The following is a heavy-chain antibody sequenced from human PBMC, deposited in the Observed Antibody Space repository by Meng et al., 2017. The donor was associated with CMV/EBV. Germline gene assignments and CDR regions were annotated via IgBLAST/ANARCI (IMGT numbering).Heavy chain of an antibody. CDR2: IYYSGST. D-gene: IGHD6-13*01. V-gene: IGHV4-39*07. Sequence: SETLSLTCTVSGGSISSSSYYWGWIRQPPGKGLEWIGSIYYSGSTYYNPSLKSQVTISVDTSKNQFSLKLSSVTAADTAVYYCARDWRQLAPLHWFDPWGQGTLVTVSS. CDR1: GGSISSSSYY. CDR3: ARDWRQLAPLHWFDP. J-gene: IGHJ5*02.